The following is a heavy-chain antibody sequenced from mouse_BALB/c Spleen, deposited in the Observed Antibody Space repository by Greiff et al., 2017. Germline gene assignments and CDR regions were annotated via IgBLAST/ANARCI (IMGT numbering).Heavy chain of an antibody. CDR3: ARCDSFAY. V-gene: IGHV2-9*02. Sequence: QVQTQQSGPGLVAPSQSLSITCTVPGFSLTSYGVHWVRQPPGKGLEWLGVIWAGGSKNYNSALMSRLSISKDNSKSQVFLKMNSLHTDDTAMYYCARCDSFAYWGQGTLVTVSA. CDR2: IWAGGSK. CDR1: GFSLTSYG. J-gene: IGHJ3*01. D-gene: IGHD2-4*01.